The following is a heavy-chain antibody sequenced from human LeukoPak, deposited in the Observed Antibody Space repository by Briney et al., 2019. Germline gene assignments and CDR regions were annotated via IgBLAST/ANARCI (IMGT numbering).Heavy chain of an antibody. J-gene: IGHJ4*02. Sequence: PGGSLRLSCAASGFTFSSYAMHWVRQAPGKGLERVAVISYDGSNKYYADSVKGRFTISRDNSKNTLYLQMNSLRAEDTAVYYCARDHSGIQLWLYFDYWGQGTLVTVSS. CDR3: ARDHSGIQLWLYFDY. D-gene: IGHD5-18*01. CDR2: ISYDGSNK. V-gene: IGHV3-30*04. CDR1: GFTFSSYA.